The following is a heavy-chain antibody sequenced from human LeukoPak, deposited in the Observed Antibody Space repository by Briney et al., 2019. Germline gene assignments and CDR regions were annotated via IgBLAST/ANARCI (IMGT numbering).Heavy chain of an antibody. CDR3: ARDLSARHYYGSGTQSDY. J-gene: IGHJ4*02. CDR1: GFTFSSYW. V-gene: IGHV3-7*01. CDR2: IKQDGSEK. D-gene: IGHD3-10*01. Sequence: PGGSLRLSCAASGFTFSSYWMSWVRQAPGKGLEWVANIKQDGSEKYYVDSVKGRFTISRDNAKNSLYLQMNSLRAEDTAVYYCARDLSARHYYGSGTQSDYWGQGTLVTVSS.